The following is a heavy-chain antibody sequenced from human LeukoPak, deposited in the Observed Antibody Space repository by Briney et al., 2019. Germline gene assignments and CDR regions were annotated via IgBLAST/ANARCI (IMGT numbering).Heavy chain of an antibody. V-gene: IGHV3-21*01. J-gene: IGHJ3*01. CDR3: ARDRGMATIDRGGAIDY. Sequence: PGGSLRLSCAASGFTFSAFSMNWVRQAPGKGLEWVSYISSSGMYIYYTDSVKGRFAVSRDNDKKLVYLEMTSLRVEDTAVYYCARDRGMATIDRGGAIDYWAQGTAVSVSS. CDR2: ISSSGMYI. CDR1: GFTFSAFS. D-gene: IGHD5-24*01.